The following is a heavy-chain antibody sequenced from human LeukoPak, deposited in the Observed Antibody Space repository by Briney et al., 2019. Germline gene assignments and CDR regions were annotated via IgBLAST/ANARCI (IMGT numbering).Heavy chain of an antibody. CDR1: QFTFSDHY. J-gene: IGHJ4*02. CDR2: ISSKGDHT. Sequence: GGSLRLSCAVSQFTFSDHYMSWIRQAPGKGLEWLSSISSKGDHTNYADSVKGRFTISRDNSKNTLYLQMNSLRAEDTAVYYCAKASNGGSYYGVIIDYWGQGTLVTVSS. V-gene: IGHV3-11*06. D-gene: IGHD1-26*01. CDR3: AKASNGGSYYGVIIDY.